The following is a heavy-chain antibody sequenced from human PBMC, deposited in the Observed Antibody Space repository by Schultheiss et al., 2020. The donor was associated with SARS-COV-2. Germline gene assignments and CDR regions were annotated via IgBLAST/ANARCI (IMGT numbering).Heavy chain of an antibody. V-gene: IGHV3-7*01. Sequence: GESLKISCAASGFTFSSYWMSWVRQAPGKGLEWVANIKQDGSEKYYVDSVKGRFTISRDNAKNSLYLQMNSLRAEDTAVYYCAREQQLDYYYYGMDVWGQGTTVTVSS. CDR3: AREQQLDYYYYGMDV. CDR2: IKQDGSEK. J-gene: IGHJ6*02. D-gene: IGHD6-13*01. CDR1: GFTFSSYW.